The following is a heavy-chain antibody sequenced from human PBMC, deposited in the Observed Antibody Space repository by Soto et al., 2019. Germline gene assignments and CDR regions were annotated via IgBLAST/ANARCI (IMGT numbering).Heavy chain of an antibody. Sequence: PGGSLRLSCAASGFTFSSYSMNWVRQAPGKGLEWVSYISSSSSTIYYADSVKGRFTISRDNAKNSLYLQMNSLRAEDTAVYYCARALPIAAAGTPGYWGQGTLVTVSS. V-gene: IGHV3-48*01. CDR2: ISSSSSTI. CDR1: GFTFSSYS. J-gene: IGHJ4*02. CDR3: ARALPIAAAGTPGY. D-gene: IGHD6-13*01.